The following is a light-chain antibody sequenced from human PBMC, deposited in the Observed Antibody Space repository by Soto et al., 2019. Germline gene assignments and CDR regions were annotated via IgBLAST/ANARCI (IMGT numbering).Light chain of an antibody. CDR2: DVS. Sequence: QSVLAQPASVSGSPGQSITISCTGTSSDVGGNTHVSWYQQYPGKAPTLMIYDVSSRPSGVSNRFSGSKSGNTASLTISGLQAEDEADYYCSSYTSSTTYVFGTGTKLTVL. V-gene: IGLV2-14*01. CDR3: SSYTSSTTYV. J-gene: IGLJ1*01. CDR1: SSDVGGNTH.